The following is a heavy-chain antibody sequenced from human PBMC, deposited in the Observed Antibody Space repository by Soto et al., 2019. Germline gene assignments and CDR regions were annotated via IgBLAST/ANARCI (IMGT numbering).Heavy chain of an antibody. Sequence: SSETLSLTCAVSGGSISSGGYSWSWIRQPPGKGLEWIGYMYHSGSTYYNPSLKSRVTISIDRSKNHFSLKLSSVTAADTAVYYCARGGYCSGGSCYLGPLGYWGQGTLVTVSS. J-gene: IGHJ4*02. D-gene: IGHD2-15*01. CDR1: GGSISSGGYS. CDR3: ARGGYCSGGSCYLGPLGY. V-gene: IGHV4-30-2*01. CDR2: MYHSGST.